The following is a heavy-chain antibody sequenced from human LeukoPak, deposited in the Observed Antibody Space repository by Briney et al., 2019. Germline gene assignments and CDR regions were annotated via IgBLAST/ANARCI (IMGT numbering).Heavy chain of an antibody. Sequence: PGGSLRLSCAASGVIFSIYAMSWARQAPGKGLEWVSAIGAGGNSTYYTDPVKGRCTISRDNSKNTLFLQMDSLRAEDTAVYYCRNTDRQFRGSYGMDVWDQGTTVTVSS. CDR2: IGAGGNST. V-gene: IGHV3-23*01. D-gene: IGHD1-26*01. CDR3: RNTDRQFRGSYGMDV. J-gene: IGHJ6*02. CDR1: GVIFSIYA.